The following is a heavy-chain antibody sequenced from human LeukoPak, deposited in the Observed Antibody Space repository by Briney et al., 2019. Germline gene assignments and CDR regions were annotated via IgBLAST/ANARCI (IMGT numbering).Heavy chain of an antibody. CDR2: INPSGGST. J-gene: IGHJ5*02. CDR1: GYTFTSYY. D-gene: IGHD3-10*01. Sequence: ASVKVSCKASGYTFTSYYMHWVRQAPGQGLEWMGIINPSGGSTSYAQKFQGRVTMTRDMSTSTVYMELSSLRSEDTAVYYCARDRGYYGSGNWFDPWGQGTLVTVSS. V-gene: IGHV1-46*01. CDR3: ARDRGYYGSGNWFDP.